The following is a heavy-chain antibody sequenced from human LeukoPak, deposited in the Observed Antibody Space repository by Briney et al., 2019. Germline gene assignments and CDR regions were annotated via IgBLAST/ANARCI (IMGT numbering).Heavy chain of an antibody. D-gene: IGHD2-2*01. CDR3: ARDERLCKSTSCYPWYFGL. CDR2: VNPNSGST. V-gene: IGHV1-2*02. J-gene: IGHJ2*01. Sequence: ASVKVSCKASGYTFTVYYIHWVRQAPGQGLEWGGYVNPNSGSTNFAQKFQGRVTMTRDTSITTAYLELSSLTSDDPAVYFCARDERLCKSTSCYPWYFGLWGRGTQVTVSS. CDR1: GYTFTVYY.